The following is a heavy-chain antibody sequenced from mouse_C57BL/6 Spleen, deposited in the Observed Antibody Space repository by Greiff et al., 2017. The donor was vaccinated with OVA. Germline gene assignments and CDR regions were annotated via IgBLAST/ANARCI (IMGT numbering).Heavy chain of an antibody. V-gene: IGHV3-6*01. D-gene: IGHD3-3*01. CDR3: ARDSGTGYFDV. CDR1: GYSITSGYY. CDR2: ISYDGSN. Sequence: ESGPGLVKPSQSLSLTCSVTGYSITSGYYWNWIRQFPGNKLEWMGYISYDGSNNYNPSLKNRISITRDTSKNQFFLKLNSVTTEDTATYYCARDSGTGYFDVWGTGTTVTVSS. J-gene: IGHJ1*03.